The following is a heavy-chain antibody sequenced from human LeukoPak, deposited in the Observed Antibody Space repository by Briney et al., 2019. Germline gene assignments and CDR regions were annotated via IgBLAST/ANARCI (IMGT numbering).Heavy chain of an antibody. CDR1: GFTFDAYA. CDR2: ISGDGAST. CDR3: AKVRYRGSYFDY. Sequence: PGGSLRLSCAASGFTFDAYAMHWGRQAPGKGLEWVSVISGDGASTYYADSVKGRFTISRDTSKDFLYLQMNSLTTDDTALYYCAKVRYRGSYFDYWGQGTLVTVSS. J-gene: IGHJ4*02. D-gene: IGHD1-26*01. V-gene: IGHV3-43*02.